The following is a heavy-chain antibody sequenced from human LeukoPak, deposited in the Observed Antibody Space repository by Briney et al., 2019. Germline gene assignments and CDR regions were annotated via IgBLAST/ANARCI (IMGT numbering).Heavy chain of an antibody. CDR1: GLTFTNFK. CDR2: ISGSGRTT. D-gene: IGHD1-26*01. V-gene: IGHV3-48*03. Sequence: GGSLRLSCAVSGLTFTNFKMNWVRQAPGKGLEWVSYISGSGRTTFYADSVKGRFTISRDNAKNSLYLQMSSLRVEDTAVYYCARDGGSYTGLYYFDYWGQGTLVTVSS. J-gene: IGHJ4*02. CDR3: ARDGGSYTGLYYFDY.